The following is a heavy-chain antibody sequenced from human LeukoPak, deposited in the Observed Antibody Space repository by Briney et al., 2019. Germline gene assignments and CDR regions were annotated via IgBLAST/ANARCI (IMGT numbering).Heavy chain of an antibody. Sequence: TGGSLRLSCAASGFTFSSYSMNWVRQAPGKGLEWVSYISSSSSTIYYADSVKGRFTISRDNAKNSLYLQMNSLRAEDTAVYYCARDPSTAYSANWFDPWGQGTLVTVSS. CDR2: ISSSSSTI. D-gene: IGHD2-21*02. CDR3: ARDPSTAYSANWFDP. J-gene: IGHJ5*02. CDR1: GFTFSSYS. V-gene: IGHV3-48*01.